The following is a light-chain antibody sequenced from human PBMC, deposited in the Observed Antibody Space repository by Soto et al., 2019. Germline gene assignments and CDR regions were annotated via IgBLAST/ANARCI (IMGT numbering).Light chain of an antibody. J-gene: IGKJ2*01. CDR3: QQSYKTPHT. CDR2: AAS. Sequence: DIQVTQSPSSLSASVGDRVTITCRASRSIRTYLLWYQQRQGTAPKLLIYAASNLLSGVPSRFSGSGSGTNFTLTISSLQPEDFATYYCQQSYKTPHTFGQGTKLETK. V-gene: IGKV1-39*01. CDR1: RSIRTY.